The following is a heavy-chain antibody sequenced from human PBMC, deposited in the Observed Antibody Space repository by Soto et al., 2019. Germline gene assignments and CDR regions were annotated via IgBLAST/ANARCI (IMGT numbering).Heavy chain of an antibody. CDR3: AKDQLRTTKVFYDFDY. CDR1: GFTFSSYA. Sequence: PGGSLRLSCAASGFTFSSYAMSWVRQAPGKGLEWASAISGSGGSTYYADSVKGRFTISRDNSKNTLYLQMNSLRAEDTAVYYCAKDQLRTTKVFYDFDYWGQGTLVTVSS. D-gene: IGHD1-1*01. CDR2: ISGSGGST. V-gene: IGHV3-23*01. J-gene: IGHJ4*02.